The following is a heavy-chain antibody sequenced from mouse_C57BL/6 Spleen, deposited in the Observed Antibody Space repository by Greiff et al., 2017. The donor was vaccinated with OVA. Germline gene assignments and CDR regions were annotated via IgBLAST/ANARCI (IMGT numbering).Heavy chain of an antibody. CDR3: TTDYGSRGGFAY. V-gene: IGHV14-1*01. D-gene: IGHD1-1*01. Sequence: VQLQQSGAELVRPGASVTLSCTASGFNIKDYYMHWVKQRPEQGLEWIGRIDPEDGDTEYAPKFQGKATMTADTSSNTAYLQLSSLTSEDTAVYYCTTDYGSRGGFAYWGQGTLVTVSA. CDR1: GFNIKDYY. J-gene: IGHJ3*01. CDR2: IDPEDGDT.